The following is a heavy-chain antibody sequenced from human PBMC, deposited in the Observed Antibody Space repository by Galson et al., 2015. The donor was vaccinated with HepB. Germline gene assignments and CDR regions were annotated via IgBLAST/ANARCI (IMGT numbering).Heavy chain of an antibody. CDR1: GYTSTSYY. CDR3: ASPHPRGITLIRGVIIPDYYYYYNLDV. D-gene: IGHD3-10*01. Sequence: SVKVSCKASGYTSTSYYMHWVRQAPGQGLEWMGIINPRDGNTNFAQRFQGRVTMTRDTSTSTVYMELSSLTSEDTAVYYCASPHPRGITLIRGVIIPDYYYYYNLDVWGQGTTVTVSS. J-gene: IGHJ6*02. V-gene: IGHV1-46*01. CDR2: INPRDGNT.